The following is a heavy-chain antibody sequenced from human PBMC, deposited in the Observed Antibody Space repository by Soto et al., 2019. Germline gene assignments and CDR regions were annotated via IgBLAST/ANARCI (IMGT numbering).Heavy chain of an antibody. CDR3: ARDSRPNDAFDI. Sequence: GGSLRLSCAASGFTVSATYISWVRQAPGKGLEWASLISSGVSTYYADSVRGRFTISRDNSKNTVSLQMIRLRAEDTAVYYCARDSRPNDAFDIWGQGTMVTVSS. D-gene: IGHD7-27*01. V-gene: IGHV3-53*01. CDR2: ISSGVST. J-gene: IGHJ3*02. CDR1: GFTVSATY.